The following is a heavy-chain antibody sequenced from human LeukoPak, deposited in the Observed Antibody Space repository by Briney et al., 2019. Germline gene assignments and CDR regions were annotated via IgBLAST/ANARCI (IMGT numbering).Heavy chain of an antibody. CDR3: AKSRGWLQIWDY. D-gene: IGHD5-24*01. CDR2: FYGGGST. V-gene: IGHV3-53*01. J-gene: IGHJ4*02. Sequence: GGSLRLSCAASGFTVRSNYMSWVRQAPGKGLEWVSGFYGGGSTDYADSVKGRFTISRDNSMNTLYLQMNRLRAEDTAVYYCAKSRGWLQIWDYWGRGTLVTVSS. CDR1: GFTVRSNY.